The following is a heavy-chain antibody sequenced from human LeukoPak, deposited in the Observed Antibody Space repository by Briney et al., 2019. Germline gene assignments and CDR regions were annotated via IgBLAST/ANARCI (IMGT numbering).Heavy chain of an antibody. CDR3: ARGRRDILTGALEY. CDR2: ISGSGGST. CDR1: GFTFSSYA. V-gene: IGHV3-23*01. J-gene: IGHJ4*02. D-gene: IGHD3-9*01. Sequence: PGGSLRLSCAASGFTFSSYAMSWVRQAPGKGLEWVSAISGSGGSTYYADSVKGRFTISRDNAKNSLYLQMNSLRAEDTAVYYCARGRRDILTGALEYWGQGTLVTVSS.